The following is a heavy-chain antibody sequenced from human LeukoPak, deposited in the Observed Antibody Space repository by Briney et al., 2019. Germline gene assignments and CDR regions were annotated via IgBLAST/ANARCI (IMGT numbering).Heavy chain of an antibody. D-gene: IGHD6-19*01. J-gene: IGHJ4*02. CDR1: GVSISSYY. CDR2: ISYSGTT. V-gene: IGHV4-59*08. Sequence: PSETLSLTCTVPGVSISSYYWSWVRQPPGKGLEWIGFISYSGTTNYNPSLKSRVTISLDTSKKQFSLKLSSVSAADTAAYYCAGGDSSGWTDFDYWGQGTLVTVSS. CDR3: AGGDSSGWTDFDY.